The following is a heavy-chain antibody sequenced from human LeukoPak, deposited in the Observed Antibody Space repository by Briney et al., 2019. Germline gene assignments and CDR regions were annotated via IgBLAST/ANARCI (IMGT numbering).Heavy chain of an antibody. CDR2: IYHSGST. CDR1: GGSISSGGYS. CDR3: ARTMVRGVFSLGY. V-gene: IGHV4-30-2*01. J-gene: IGHJ4*02. D-gene: IGHD3-10*01. Sequence: SETLSLTCAVSGGSISSGGYSWGWIRQPPGKGLEWIGYIYHSGSTYYNPSLKSRVTISVDRSKDQFSLKLSSVTAADTAVYYCARTMVRGVFSLGYWGQGTLVTVSS.